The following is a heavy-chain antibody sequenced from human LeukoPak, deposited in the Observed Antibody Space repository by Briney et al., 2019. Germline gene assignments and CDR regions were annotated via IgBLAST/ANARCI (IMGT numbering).Heavy chain of an antibody. D-gene: IGHD6-13*01. CDR3: ARDIWSSSWEGY. CDR2: ITWNGDTT. V-gene: IGHV3-20*04. Sequence: PGGSLRLSCAASGFTFDDYGMSWVRQVPGKGLEWVSGITWNGDTTGYADSVKGRFTISRDNAKNSLYLQMNSLRAEDTAVYYCARDIWSSSWEGYWGQGTLVTVSS. J-gene: IGHJ4*02. CDR1: GFTFDDYG.